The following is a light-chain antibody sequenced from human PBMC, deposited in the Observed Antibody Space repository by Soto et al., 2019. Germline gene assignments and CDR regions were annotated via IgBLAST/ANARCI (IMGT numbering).Light chain of an antibody. V-gene: IGLV2-14*01. CDR2: DVS. J-gene: IGLJ1*01. Sequence: QSVLTQPASVSGSPGQSITISCTGTSSDVGGYNFVSWYQQHPGKAPKLMIYDVSTRPSGVSNRFSGSKSGTTASLTISGLQAEDEADYYCCSYGGSFYVVGTGTKVTVL. CDR3: CSYGGSFYV. CDR1: SSDVGGYNF.